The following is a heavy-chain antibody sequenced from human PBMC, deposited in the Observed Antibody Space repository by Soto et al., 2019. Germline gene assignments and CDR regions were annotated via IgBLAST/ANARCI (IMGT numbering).Heavy chain of an antibody. CDR3: ARVRGLEPGYYWIDP. V-gene: IGHV4-31*03. D-gene: IGHD3-3*01. CDR1: GGSISSGGYY. Sequence: QVQLQESGPGLVKPSQTLSLTCTVSGGSISSGGYYWSWIRQHPGKGLEWIGYSYYSGSTYYNPSLKSRVTVSVDPSKNLFSLKLSSVTAADTAVYYCARVRGLEPGYYWIDPWAQGTLVAVSS. J-gene: IGHJ5*02. CDR2: SYYSGST.